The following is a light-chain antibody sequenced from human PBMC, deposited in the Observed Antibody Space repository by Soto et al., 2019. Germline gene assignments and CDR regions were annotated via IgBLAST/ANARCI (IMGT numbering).Light chain of an antibody. J-gene: IGKJ2*01. CDR2: KAS. CDR3: QQYNAYSPYT. CDR1: QSITVW. Sequence: DIQLTQSPSTLSASVGDRVTITCRASQSITVWLAWYQQKPGKPPKLLIQKASSLESGVPSRFSGSGSGAEFTLTISSLQPDDLATYYCQQYNAYSPYTFGQGTKLEMK. V-gene: IGKV1-5*03.